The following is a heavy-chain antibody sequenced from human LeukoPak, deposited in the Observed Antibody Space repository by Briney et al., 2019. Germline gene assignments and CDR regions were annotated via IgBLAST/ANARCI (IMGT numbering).Heavy chain of an antibody. Sequence: SETLSLTCTVSGDSISNSYWSWIRQPPGKGLEWIGYIYYSGSSNYNPSLKSRVTISVDTYKNQFSLKLSSVTAADTAVYYCARAEGGSYYLGYFDYWGQGTLVTVSS. D-gene: IGHD1-26*01. CDR1: GDSISNSY. J-gene: IGHJ4*01. CDR2: IYYSGSS. CDR3: ARAEGGSYYLGYFDY. V-gene: IGHV4-59*01.